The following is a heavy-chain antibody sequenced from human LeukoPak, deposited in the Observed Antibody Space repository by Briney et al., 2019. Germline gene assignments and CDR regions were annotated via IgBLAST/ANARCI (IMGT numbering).Heavy chain of an antibody. CDR3: AKGGARICSSTSCYYY. Sequence: GGSLRLSCAASGFTFSSYAMSWVRQAPGKGLEWVSAMSGSGGSTYYADSVKGRFTISRDNSKNTLYLQMNSLRAEDTAVYYCAKGGARICSSTSCYYYSGQGTLVTVSS. J-gene: IGHJ4*02. CDR1: GFTFSSYA. D-gene: IGHD2-2*01. CDR2: MSGSGGST. V-gene: IGHV3-23*01.